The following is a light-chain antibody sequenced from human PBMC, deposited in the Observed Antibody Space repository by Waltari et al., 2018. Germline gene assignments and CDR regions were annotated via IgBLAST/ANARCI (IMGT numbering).Light chain of an antibody. CDR2: DAS. Sequence: EIVMTQSPATLSVSPGEGATLSCRASRSVTNMLAWYQQKPGQAPRLLMYDASTRAAGISARFSGSESGTEFTLTINSLQSEDFAVYFCQQYYNWPLTFGPGTKVDIK. V-gene: IGKV3-15*01. CDR3: QQYYNWPLT. CDR1: RSVTNM. J-gene: IGKJ3*01.